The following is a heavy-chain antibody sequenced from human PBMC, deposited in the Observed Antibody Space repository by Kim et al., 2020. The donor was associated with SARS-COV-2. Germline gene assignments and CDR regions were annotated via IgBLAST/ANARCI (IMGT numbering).Heavy chain of an antibody. D-gene: IGHD3-16*01. J-gene: IGHJ5*02. V-gene: IGHV1-8*01. Sequence: ASVKVSCKASGYTFTSYDISWVRQATGQGLEWMGWMNPNSGDTGYAQKFQGRVTMTRDTSISTAYMELSSLRSDDTAVYYCARGPAVSRIDVFPIYSPWG. CDR3: ARGPAVSRIDVFPIYSP. CDR1: GYTFTSYD. CDR2: MNPNSGDT.